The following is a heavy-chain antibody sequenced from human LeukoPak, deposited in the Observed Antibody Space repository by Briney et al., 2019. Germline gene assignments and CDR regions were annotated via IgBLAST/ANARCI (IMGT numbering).Heavy chain of an antibody. Sequence: SETLSLTCTVSGVSISSSNSYWGWIRQPPGKGLEWIGYIYYSGSTNYNPSLKSRVTISVDTSKNQFSLKLSSVTAADTAVYYCARFRYYYDSSGFLGNWFDPWGQGTLVTVSS. CDR3: ARFRYYYDSSGFLGNWFDP. CDR2: IYYSGST. CDR1: GVSISSSNSY. V-gene: IGHV4-61*05. D-gene: IGHD3-22*01. J-gene: IGHJ5*02.